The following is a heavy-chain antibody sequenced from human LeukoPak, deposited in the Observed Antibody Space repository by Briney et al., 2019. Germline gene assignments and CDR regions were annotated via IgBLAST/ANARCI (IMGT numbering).Heavy chain of an antibody. CDR1: GFTFDDYA. CDR2: ISWNSGSI. CDR3: ATGNYNRPFDY. D-gene: IGHD1-7*01. Sequence: PGGSLRLSCAASGFTFDDYAMHWVRQAPGKGLEWVSGISWNSGSIGYADSVKGRFTISRDNAKNSLYLQLNSLRAEDTAVYYCATGNYNRPFDYWGQGTLVTVSS. V-gene: IGHV3-9*01. J-gene: IGHJ4*02.